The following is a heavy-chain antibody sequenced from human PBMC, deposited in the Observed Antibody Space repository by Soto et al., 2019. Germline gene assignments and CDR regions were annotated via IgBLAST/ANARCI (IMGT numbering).Heavy chain of an antibody. CDR3: ARGVHYYDSSGYYLRPRDYYYYGMDV. D-gene: IGHD3-22*01. J-gene: IGHJ6*02. Sequence: ASVKVSCKASGYTFTGYYMHWVRQAPGQGLEWMGWINPNSGGTNYAQKFQGWVTMTRDTSISTAYMELSRLRSDDTAVYYCARGVHYYDSSGYYLRPRDYYYYGMDVWGQGTTVTVSS. V-gene: IGHV1-2*04. CDR2: INPNSGGT. CDR1: GYTFTGYY.